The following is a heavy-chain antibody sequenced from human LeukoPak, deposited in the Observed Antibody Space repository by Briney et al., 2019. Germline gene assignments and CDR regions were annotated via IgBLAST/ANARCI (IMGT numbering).Heavy chain of an antibody. V-gene: IGHV3-23*01. D-gene: IGHD6-19*01. CDR1: GFTFSSYA. CDR3: AKDSTGVAATDY. Sequence: GGSLRLSYAASGFTFSSYAMTWVRQAPGQGLEWVSAISASGGNTYYADSVKGRFTISRDNSKYTLYLQINSLRAEDTAVYYCAKDSTGVAATDYWGQGTLVTVSS. J-gene: IGHJ4*02. CDR2: ISASGGNT.